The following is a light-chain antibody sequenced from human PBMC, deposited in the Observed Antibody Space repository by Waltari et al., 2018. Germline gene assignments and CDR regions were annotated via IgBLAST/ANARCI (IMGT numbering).Light chain of an antibody. J-gene: IGKJ2*02. CDR2: DAS. V-gene: IGKV3-15*01. CDR3: QQYNTWPPST. Sequence: EILMTQSPAALSVSPGGLATLPCRASQYISNNLAWYQHKPGQPPRLLISDASTRAAGVPARFSGSGSGTEFSLTISSLQSEDSAIYFCQQYNTWPPSTFGQGTKLEIK. CDR1: QYISNN.